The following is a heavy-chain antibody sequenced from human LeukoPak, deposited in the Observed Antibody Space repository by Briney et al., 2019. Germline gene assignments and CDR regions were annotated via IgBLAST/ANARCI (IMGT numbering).Heavy chain of an antibody. D-gene: IGHD6-6*01. Sequence: GASVEVSCKASGYTFTGYYMHWVRQAPGQGLEWMGWINPNSGGTNYAQKFQGRVTMTRDTSISTAYMELSRLRSDDTAVYYCAREEAYSSSSGWFDPWGQGTLVTVSS. CDR1: GYTFTGYY. CDR2: INPNSGGT. J-gene: IGHJ5*02. V-gene: IGHV1-2*02. CDR3: AREEAYSSSSGWFDP.